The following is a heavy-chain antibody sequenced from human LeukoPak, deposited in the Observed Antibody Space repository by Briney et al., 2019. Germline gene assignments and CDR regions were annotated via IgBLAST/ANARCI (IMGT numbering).Heavy chain of an antibody. CDR1: GFIFSSYW. CDR2: IKQDGSDK. CDR3: ARKTVVGSYFDY. V-gene: IGHV3-7*03. Sequence: PGGSLRLSCAASGFIFSSYWMSWVRQAPGKGLEWVANIKQDGSDKYYVDSVKGRFTISRDNAKNSLYLQINSLRAEDTAVYYCARKTVVGSYFDYWGQGTPVTVSS. D-gene: IGHD4-23*01. J-gene: IGHJ4*02.